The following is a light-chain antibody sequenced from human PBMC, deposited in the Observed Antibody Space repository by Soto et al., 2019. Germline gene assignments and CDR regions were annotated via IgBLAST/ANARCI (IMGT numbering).Light chain of an antibody. V-gene: IGLV2-14*01. CDR3: SSYTSSSTLVV. CDR2: DVS. J-gene: IGLJ2*01. Sequence: QSVLTQPASVSGSLGQSITISCTGTSSDIGGYNYVSWYQQHPGKAPKLMIYDVSNRASGVSSRFSGSKSVNTASLNISGLQAEDEADYYCSSYTSSSTLVVFGGGTQLTVL. CDR1: SSDIGGYNY.